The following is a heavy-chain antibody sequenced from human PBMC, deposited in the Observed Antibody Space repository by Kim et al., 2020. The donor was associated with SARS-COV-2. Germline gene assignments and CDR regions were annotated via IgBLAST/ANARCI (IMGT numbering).Heavy chain of an antibody. CDR1: GFTFDDYA. V-gene: IGHV3-9*01. D-gene: IGHD3-10*01. Sequence: GGSLRLSCAASGFTFDDYAMHWVRQAPGKGLEWVSGISWNSGSTGYADSVKGRFTISRDNAKNSLYLQMNSLRAEDTALYYCAKDMSGSGRYLWNWSDPSGQGTLVTVSS. CDR2: ISWNSGST. J-gene: IGHJ5*02. CDR3: AKDMSGSGRYLWNWSDP.